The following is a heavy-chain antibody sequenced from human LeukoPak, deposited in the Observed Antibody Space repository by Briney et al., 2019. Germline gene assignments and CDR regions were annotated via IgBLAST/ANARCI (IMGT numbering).Heavy chain of an antibody. D-gene: IGHD3-9*01. V-gene: IGHV3-7*01. CDR1: GSTFSSYW. CDR2: IKQDGSEK. J-gene: IGHJ4*02. Sequence: GGSLRLSCAASGSTFSSYWMSWVRQAPGKGLEWVANIKQDGSEKYYVDSVKGRFTISRDNAKNSLYLQMNSLRAEDTAVYYCARDILTGYYNNYFDYWGQGTLVTVSS. CDR3: ARDILTGYYNNYFDY.